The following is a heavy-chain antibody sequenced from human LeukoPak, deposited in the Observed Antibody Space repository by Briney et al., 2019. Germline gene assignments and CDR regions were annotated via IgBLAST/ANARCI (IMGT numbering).Heavy chain of an antibody. V-gene: IGHV4-31*03. CDR3: ASSATVTTIGNFDL. Sequence: SETLSLTCTVSGGSISSGGYYWSWIRQHPGTGLEWIGYIYYSGSTYYNPSLKGRVTISVDTSKNQFSLKLSSVTAADTAVYYCASSATVTTIGNFDLWGRGTLVTVSS. J-gene: IGHJ2*01. CDR1: GGSISSGGYY. D-gene: IGHD4-17*01. CDR2: IYYSGST.